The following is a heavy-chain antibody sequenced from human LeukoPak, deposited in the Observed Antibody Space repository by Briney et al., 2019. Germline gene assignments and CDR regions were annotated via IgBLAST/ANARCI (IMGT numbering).Heavy chain of an antibody. CDR2: IKPDGGET. D-gene: IGHD3-10*01. CDR1: GFTFSSDW. CDR3: VRYYTRQSWYFDL. V-gene: IGHV3-7*01. Sequence: GGSLRPSCAASGFTFSSDWMIWVRQAPGKGLEWVANIKPDGGETYYVGSVKGRFTVSRDNDRKSLYLQMNSLRAEDTAVYYCVRYYTRQSWYFDLWGRGTLVTVSS. J-gene: IGHJ2*01.